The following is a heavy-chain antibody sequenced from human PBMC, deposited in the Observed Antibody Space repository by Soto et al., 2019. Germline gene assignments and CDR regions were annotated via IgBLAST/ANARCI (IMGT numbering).Heavy chain of an antibody. CDR2: ISGSGGST. CDR1: GFTFSSYA. CDR3: AKEFLEWLLSSLRERRFDP. J-gene: IGHJ5*02. Sequence: EVQLLESGGGLVQPGGSLRLSCAASGFTFSSYAMSWVRQAPGKGLEWVSAISGSGGSTYYADSVKGRFTISRDNSKNTLYLQMNSLGAEDTAVYYCAKEFLEWLLSSLRERRFDPWGQRTLVTVSS. D-gene: IGHD3-3*01. V-gene: IGHV3-23*01.